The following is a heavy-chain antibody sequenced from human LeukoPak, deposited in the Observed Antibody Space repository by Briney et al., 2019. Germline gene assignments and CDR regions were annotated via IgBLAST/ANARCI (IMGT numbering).Heavy chain of an antibody. CDR3: AKTGYSSSWYDAFDI. V-gene: IGHV3-23*01. Sequence: GGALRVSYAACGCTFSSYSLSWVGQAPGREREGVYAISGSGGSTYYADSVKGRFTISRDNSKNTLYLQMNSLRAEDTAVYYCAKTGYSSSWYDAFDIWGQGTMVTVSS. J-gene: IGHJ3*02. CDR1: GCTFSSYS. CDR2: ISGSGGST. D-gene: IGHD6-13*01.